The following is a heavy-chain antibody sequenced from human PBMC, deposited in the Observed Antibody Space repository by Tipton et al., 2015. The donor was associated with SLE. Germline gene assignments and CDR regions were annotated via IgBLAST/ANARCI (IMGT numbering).Heavy chain of an antibody. CDR2: IHYSGTT. CDR1: GGSISSYY. Sequence: TLSLTCTVSGGSISSYYWSWIRQPPGKGLEWIGYIHYSGTTNYNPSLKSRVTMSVDTSKNQFSLNLRSVTAADTAMYYCAGPRVRDLNDAFDICGHVTMVIVS. V-gene: IGHV4-59*01. CDR3: AGPRVRDLNDAFDI. D-gene: IGHD3-10*01. J-gene: IGHJ3*02.